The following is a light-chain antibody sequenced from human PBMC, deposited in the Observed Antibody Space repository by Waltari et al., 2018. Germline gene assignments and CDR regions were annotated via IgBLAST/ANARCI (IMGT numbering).Light chain of an antibody. CDR1: QSIATD. V-gene: IGKV3D-15*01. CDR3: QQYNRWPPLT. J-gene: IGKJ4*01. Sequence: EVVMTQSPATLSVSPGERATLSCRASQSIATDLAWYQHKPGQAPRLLIYHASTRATAIPTRFRGSGSGTDVTLTISGLQSEDSAVYYCQQYNRWPPLTLGGGTKVEI. CDR2: HAS.